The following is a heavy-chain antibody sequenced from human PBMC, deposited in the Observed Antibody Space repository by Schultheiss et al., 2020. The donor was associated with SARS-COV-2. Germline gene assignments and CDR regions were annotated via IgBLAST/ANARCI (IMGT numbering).Heavy chain of an antibody. CDR2: IIPIFGTA. CDR3: ARGGIAAAGTDYYYGMDV. Sequence: SVKVSCKASGGTFSSYAISWVRQAPGQGLEWMGGIIPIFGTANYAQKFQGRVTITADESTSTAYMELSSLRSDDTAVYYGARGGIAAAGTDYYYGMDVWGQGTTVTVSS. V-gene: IGHV1-69*13. J-gene: IGHJ6*02. CDR1: GGTFSSYA. D-gene: IGHD6-13*01.